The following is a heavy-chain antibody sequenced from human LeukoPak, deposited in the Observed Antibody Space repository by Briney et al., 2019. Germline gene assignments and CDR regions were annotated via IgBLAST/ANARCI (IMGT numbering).Heavy chain of an antibody. J-gene: IGHJ4*02. Sequence: ASVKVSCMASGYTFTGYYMHWVRQAPGQGLEWMGWINPNSGGTNYAQKFQGRVTMTRDTSISTAYMELSRLRSDDTAVYYCARNLYDSSGYWDYWGQGTLVTVSS. CDR2: INPNSGGT. D-gene: IGHD3-22*01. CDR3: ARNLYDSSGYWDY. CDR1: GYTFTGYY. V-gene: IGHV1-2*02.